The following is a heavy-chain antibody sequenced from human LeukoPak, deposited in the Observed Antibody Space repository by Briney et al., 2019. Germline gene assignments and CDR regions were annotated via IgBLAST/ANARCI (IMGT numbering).Heavy chain of an antibody. CDR2: ISGSGGST. V-gene: IGHV3-23*01. J-gene: IGHJ6*02. Sequence: GGSLRLSCAASGFTFSSYAMSWVRQAPGKGLEWVSAISGSGGSTYYADSVKGRFTISRDNSKNTLYLQMNSLRAEDTAVYYCARGLSITIFGVVIPYGMDVWGQGTTATVSS. CDR1: GFTFSSYA. D-gene: IGHD3-3*01. CDR3: ARGLSITIFGVVIPYGMDV.